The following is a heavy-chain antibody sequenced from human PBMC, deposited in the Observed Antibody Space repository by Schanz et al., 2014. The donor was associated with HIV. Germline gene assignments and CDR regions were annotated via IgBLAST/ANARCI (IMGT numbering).Heavy chain of an antibody. V-gene: IGHV1-18*01. J-gene: IGHJ6*02. CDR3: ARWGRGCSGGSCYWGYYGMDV. D-gene: IGHD2-15*01. Sequence: QGQLVQSGAEVKKPGASVKVSCKASGYTFTSYGISWVRQAPGQGLEWMGWISAYNGNTNYAQKLQGRVTMTTETSTSTAYMELRSLRSDDTAVYYCARWGRGCSGGSCYWGYYGMDVWGQGTTVTVSS. CDR2: ISAYNGNT. CDR1: GYTFTSYG.